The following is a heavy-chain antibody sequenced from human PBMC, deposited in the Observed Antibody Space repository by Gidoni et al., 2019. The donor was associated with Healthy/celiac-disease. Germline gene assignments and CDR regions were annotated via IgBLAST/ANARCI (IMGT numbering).Heavy chain of an antibody. Sequence: QVQLQQWGAGLLKPSETLSLTCAVYGGSFSGYYWSWIRQPPGKGLEWIGEINHSGSTNYNPSLKSRVTISVDTSKNQFSLKLSSVTAADTAVYYCASIDYVWGSYRFDYWGQGTLVTVSS. CDR1: GGSFSGYY. J-gene: IGHJ4*02. D-gene: IGHD3-16*02. V-gene: IGHV4-34*01. CDR3: ASIDYVWGSYRFDY. CDR2: INHSGST.